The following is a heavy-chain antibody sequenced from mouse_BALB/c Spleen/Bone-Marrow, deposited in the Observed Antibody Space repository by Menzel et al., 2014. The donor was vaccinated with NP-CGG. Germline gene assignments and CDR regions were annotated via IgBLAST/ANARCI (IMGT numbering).Heavy chain of an antibody. CDR2: IWAGGST. D-gene: IGHD3-2*02. V-gene: IGHV2-9*02. CDR1: GFSLTNYG. J-gene: IGHJ4*01. CDR3: ARVTSSAVGAMDY. Sequence: ESGPGLVAPSQSLSITCTVSGFSLTNYGVHWVRQPPGKGLEWLGVIWAGGSTNYNSALMSRLSISKDNSKSQVFLKMNSLQTDDTAMYYCARVTSSAVGAMDYWGQGTSVTVSS.